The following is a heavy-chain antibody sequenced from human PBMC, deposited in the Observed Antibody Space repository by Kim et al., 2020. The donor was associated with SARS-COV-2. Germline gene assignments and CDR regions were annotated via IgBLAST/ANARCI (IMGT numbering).Heavy chain of an antibody. D-gene: IGHD6-19*01. CDR3: ARGRTGYSSGWKGRWFDP. V-gene: IGHV4-34*01. CDR1: GGSFSGYY. CDR2: INHSGST. Sequence: SETLSLTCAVYGGSFSGYYWSWIRQPPGKGLEWIGEINHSGSTNYNPSLKSRVTISVDTSKNQFSLKLSSVTAADTAVYYCARGRTGYSSGWKGRWFDPWGQGTLVTVSS. J-gene: IGHJ5*02.